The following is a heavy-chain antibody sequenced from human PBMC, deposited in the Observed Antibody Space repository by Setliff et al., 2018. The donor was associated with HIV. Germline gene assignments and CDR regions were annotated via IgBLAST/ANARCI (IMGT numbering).Heavy chain of an antibody. Sequence: GGSLRLSCAASGLTFSSFEMNWVRQAPGKGLEWVSYISSSGSTIYYADSVKGRFTISRDNAKNSLSLQMNSLRAEDTAVYYCARDRGGWDTAMGYFDYWGQGTLVTVSS. CDR3: ARDRGGWDTAMGYFDY. V-gene: IGHV3-48*03. D-gene: IGHD5-18*01. CDR2: ISSSGSTI. J-gene: IGHJ4*02. CDR1: GLTFSSFE.